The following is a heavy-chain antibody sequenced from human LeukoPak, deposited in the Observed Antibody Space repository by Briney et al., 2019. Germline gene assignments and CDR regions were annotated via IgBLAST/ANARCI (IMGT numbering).Heavy chain of an antibody. V-gene: IGHV3-48*01. CDR1: GFPFNSYS. CDR3: ARDRGGSYSEIDY. D-gene: IGHD1-26*01. Sequence: GGPLSLPCTPSGFPFNSYSLNWVRQPPGTGREWVSFISASSSVRYYAGSVKGRFTISRDKAKNSPYLQMSSLRAEDTAVYYCARDRGGSYSEIDYWGQGTLVTVSS. CDR2: ISASSSVR. J-gene: IGHJ4*02.